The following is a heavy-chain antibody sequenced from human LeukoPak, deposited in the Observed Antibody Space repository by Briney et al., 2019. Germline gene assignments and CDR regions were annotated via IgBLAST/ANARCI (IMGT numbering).Heavy chain of an antibody. Sequence: GGSLRLSSAASGFTFSSYAMSWVRQAPGKGLEWVSGISGSDGSTNYADSVKGRFTISRDNSKNTLYLQMNTLRADDTAVYYCAKDHGSSDWYYFDYWGQGTLVTVSS. CDR1: GFTFSSYA. D-gene: IGHD6-13*01. CDR3: AKDHGSSDWYYFDY. CDR2: ISGSDGST. V-gene: IGHV3-23*01. J-gene: IGHJ4*02.